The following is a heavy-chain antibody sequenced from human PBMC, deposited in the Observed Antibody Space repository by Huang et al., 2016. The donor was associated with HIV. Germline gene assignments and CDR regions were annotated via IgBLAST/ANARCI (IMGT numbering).Heavy chain of an antibody. Sequence: QVQLQESGPGLVKPSATLSLPCTVSSGPISDHYWSWIRQPPGKGLEWIGSIYYSGSTNYNSSLEKRVTMLLDTSENQLSLKFSSVTAADTAMYYCARGGYTYGFYWYFDLWGRGTLVTVSS. CDR2: IYYSGST. J-gene: IGHJ2*01. V-gene: IGHV4-59*11. CDR3: ARGGYTYGFYWYFDL. CDR1: SGPISDHY. D-gene: IGHD5-18*01.